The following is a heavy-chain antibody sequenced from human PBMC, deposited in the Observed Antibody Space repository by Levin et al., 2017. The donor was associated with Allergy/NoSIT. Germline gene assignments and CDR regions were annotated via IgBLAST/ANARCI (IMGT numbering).Heavy chain of an antibody. V-gene: IGHV6-1*01. CDR3: AKLHSGSYYFGSDC. CDR2: TYYRSKWYN. CDR1: GDSVSSTSAA. Sequence: SQTLSLTCAISGDSVSSTSAAWNWIRQSPSRGLEWLGRTYYRSKWYNDYAISVKSRIAIKPDTSKNQFSLQLNSVTPEDTAVYYCAKLHSGSYYFGSDCWGQGTLVTVSS. D-gene: IGHD1-26*01. J-gene: IGHJ4*02.